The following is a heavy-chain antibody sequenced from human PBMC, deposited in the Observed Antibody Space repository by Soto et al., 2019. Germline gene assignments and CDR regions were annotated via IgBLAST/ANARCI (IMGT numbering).Heavy chain of an antibody. J-gene: IGHJ4*02. CDR3: VKFRGSSSGIIHY. CDR2: ISGIGGSGGST. V-gene: IGHV3-23*01. D-gene: IGHD6-6*01. Sequence: GGSLRLSCAASGFTFSSYAMSWVRQAPGKGLNWVASISGIGGSGGSTYSADSVKGRFTISRDNSKNTLYLQINSLSSEDTAVYYCVKFRGSSSGIIHYWGQGTLVTVSS. CDR1: GFTFSSYA.